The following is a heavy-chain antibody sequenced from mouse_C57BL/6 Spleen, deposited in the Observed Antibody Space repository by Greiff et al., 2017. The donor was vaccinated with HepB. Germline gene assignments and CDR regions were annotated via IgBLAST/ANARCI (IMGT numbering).Heavy chain of an antibody. CDR1: GFTFSSYA. D-gene: IGHD2-3*01. CDR3: ARDKEDDGYGVFAY. CDR2: ISDGGSYT. Sequence: EVLLVESGGGLVKPGGSLKLSCAASGFTFSSYAMSWVRQTPEKRLEWVATISDGGSYTYYPDNVKGRFTISRDNAKNNLYLQMSHLTSEDTAMYYCARDKEDDGYGVFAYRGQGTLVTVSA. J-gene: IGHJ3*01. V-gene: IGHV5-4*01.